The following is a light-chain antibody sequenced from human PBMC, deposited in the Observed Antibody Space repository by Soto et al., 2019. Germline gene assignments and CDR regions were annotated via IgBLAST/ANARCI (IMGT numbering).Light chain of an antibody. Sequence: EIVLTQSPGTLSLSPGERSTLSCWASHSVTTRLAWFQQRPGQTPRLLIYDASTRAPGIPARFSGRGSGADFTLTISSLEPEDFAVYYCQQRSDSITFGQGTRLEI. CDR3: QQRSDSIT. CDR2: DAS. CDR1: HSVTTR. J-gene: IGKJ5*01. V-gene: IGKV3-11*01.